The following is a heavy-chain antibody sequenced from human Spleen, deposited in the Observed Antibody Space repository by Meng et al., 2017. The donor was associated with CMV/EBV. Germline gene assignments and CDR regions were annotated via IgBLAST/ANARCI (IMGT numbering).Heavy chain of an antibody. J-gene: IGHJ5*02. CDR1: FPCSSYA. D-gene: IGHD2-2*03. Sequence: FPCSSYAMSWVRQAPGKGLEWVSSISGSVGNTYYADSVKGRFTVSRDNSGDTLYLQMNSLRAEDTAVYYCAREEAMVGYYTNWFDAWGQGTLVTVSS. V-gene: IGHV3-23*01. CDR3: AREEAMVGYYTNWFDA. CDR2: ISGSVGNT.